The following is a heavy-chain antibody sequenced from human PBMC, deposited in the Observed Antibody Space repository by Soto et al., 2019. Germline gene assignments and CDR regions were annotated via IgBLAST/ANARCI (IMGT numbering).Heavy chain of an antibody. J-gene: IGHJ3*02. Sequence: SETLSLTCTVSGGSVSSGSSYWSWIRQSPRKGLEWIGYVYYSGSTNYNPSLKSRVTISVDTSKNQFSLNLSSVTAADTAVYYCARGYYDSRGQSNTFDIWGQGTMVTVSS. CDR3: ARGYYDSRGQSNTFDI. CDR1: GGSVSSGSSY. V-gene: IGHV4-61*01. CDR2: VYYSGST. D-gene: IGHD3-22*01.